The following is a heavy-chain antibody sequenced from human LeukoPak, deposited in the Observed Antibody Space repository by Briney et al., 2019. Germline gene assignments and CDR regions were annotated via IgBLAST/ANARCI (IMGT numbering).Heavy chain of an antibody. J-gene: IGHJ4*02. CDR3: TKDASYARENDNSGFFID. CDR1: GFTFTSYA. V-gene: IGHV3-23*01. Sequence: PGGSLRLSCAASGFTFTSYAMSWVRQTPGKGLEWVASMSGGGDSDYYADSVKGRFPLSRDKSKNTLYVQMNSLRADDTAVYYCTKDASYARENDNSGFFIDWGQGTLVTVSS. CDR2: MSGGGDSD. D-gene: IGHD3-22*01.